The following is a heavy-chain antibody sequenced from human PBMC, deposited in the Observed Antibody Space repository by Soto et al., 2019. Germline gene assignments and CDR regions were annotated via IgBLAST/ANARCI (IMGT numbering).Heavy chain of an antibody. Sequence: QVQLQESGPGLVKPSQTLSLTCTVSGGSISSGGYYWSWIRQHPGKGLEWIGYIYYSGSTYYNPCLESRVIIAVDTSKYQFSLMMLSLTAADTALYYCARGYCCGGSCYRSAFDIWGQGTMVTVSS. CDR3: ARGYCCGGSCYRSAFDI. J-gene: IGHJ3*02. V-gene: IGHV4-31*03. D-gene: IGHD2-15*01. CDR2: IYYSGST. CDR1: GGSISSGGYY.